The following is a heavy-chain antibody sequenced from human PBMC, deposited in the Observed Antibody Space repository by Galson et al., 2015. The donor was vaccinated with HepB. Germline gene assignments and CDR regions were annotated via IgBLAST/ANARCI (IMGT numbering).Heavy chain of an antibody. J-gene: IGHJ4*02. CDR3: ADGNQPIN. D-gene: IGHD2-2*01. CDR2: ISRNGGDM. V-gene: IGHV3-9*01. Sequence: SLRLSCAASGFTFDNYAMHWVRQAPGKGLEWVSGISRNGGDMDYADSVKGRFTISRDNAKNLLYLQMNSLRDEDTALYYCADGNQPINWGQGTPVTVSS. CDR1: GFTFDNYA.